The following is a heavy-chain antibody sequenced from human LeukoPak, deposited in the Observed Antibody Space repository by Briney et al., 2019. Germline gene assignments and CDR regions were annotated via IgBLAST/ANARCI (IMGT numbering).Heavy chain of an antibody. Sequence: GGSLRLSCAASGFTFSSYAMSWVRQAPGKGLEWVSSISGSGGSTYYADSVKGRFTISRDNSKNTPYLQMNSLRAEDTAVFYCAKDVYGSGNYYKDYWGQGTLVTVSS. CDR2: ISGSGGST. CDR1: GFTFSSYA. CDR3: AKDVYGSGNYYKDY. D-gene: IGHD3-10*01. J-gene: IGHJ4*02. V-gene: IGHV3-23*01.